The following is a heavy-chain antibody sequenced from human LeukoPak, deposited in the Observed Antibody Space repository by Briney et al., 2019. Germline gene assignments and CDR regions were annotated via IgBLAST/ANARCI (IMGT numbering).Heavy chain of an antibody. CDR2: IPYDGSNK. J-gene: IGHJ4*02. CDR1: GFTFSSYG. D-gene: IGHD3-22*01. CDR3: AKDDSNYFDY. Sequence: PGGSLRLSCAASGFTFSSYGTHWVRQAPGKGLEWVAVIPYDGSNKYYADSVKGRFTISRDNSKNTLYLQMNSLRAEDTAVYYCAKDDSNYFDYWGQGTLVTVSS. V-gene: IGHV3-30*18.